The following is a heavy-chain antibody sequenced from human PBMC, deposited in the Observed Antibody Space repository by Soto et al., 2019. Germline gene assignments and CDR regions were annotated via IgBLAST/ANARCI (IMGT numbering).Heavy chain of an antibody. CDR1: GYTFTSYA. V-gene: IGHV1-3*01. Sequence: ASVKVSCKASGYTFTSYAMHWVRQAPGQRLEWMGWINAGNGNTKYSQKFQGRVTITGDTSASTAYMELSSLRSEDTAVYYCARGFAPTSRVLEWFRDQIGGMGVWGEWTTVTLGS. CDR2: INAGNGNT. J-gene: IGHJ6*04. CDR3: ARGFAPTSRVLEWFRDQIGGMGV. D-gene: IGHD3-3*01.